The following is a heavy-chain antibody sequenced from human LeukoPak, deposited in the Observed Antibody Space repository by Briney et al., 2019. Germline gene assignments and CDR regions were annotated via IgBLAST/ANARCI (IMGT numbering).Heavy chain of an antibody. CDR1: GFTFSSYE. V-gene: IGHV3-48*03. Sequence: GGSLRLSCAASGFTFSSYEMNWVRQAPGKGLEWVSYISSSGSTIYYADSVKGRFTISRDNAKNSLYLQMNSLRAEDTAVYYCAKVRWDNSGWYYLDSWGQGTLVTVSS. J-gene: IGHJ4*02. CDR2: ISSSGSTI. D-gene: IGHD6-19*01. CDR3: AKVRWDNSGWYYLDS.